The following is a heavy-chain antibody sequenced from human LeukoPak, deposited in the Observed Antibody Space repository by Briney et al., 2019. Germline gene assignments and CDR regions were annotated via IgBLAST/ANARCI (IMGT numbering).Heavy chain of an antibody. CDR1: GFTFSSYS. Sequence: PGGSLRLSCAASGFTFSSYSMNWVRQAPGKGLEWVAFIRYDGSNKYYADSVKGRFTISRDNSKNTLYLQMNSLRAEDTAVYYCAKGRGYYDSSGRRPFDPWGQGTLVTVSS. D-gene: IGHD3-22*01. V-gene: IGHV3-30*02. CDR2: IRYDGSNK. CDR3: AKGRGYYDSSGRRPFDP. J-gene: IGHJ5*02.